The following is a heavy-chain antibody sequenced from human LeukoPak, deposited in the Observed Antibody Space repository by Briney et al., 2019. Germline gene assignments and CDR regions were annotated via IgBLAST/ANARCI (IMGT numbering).Heavy chain of an antibody. CDR2: ISYDGSNK. CDR3: ARDNCGSSSPCAFDI. CDR1: GFTFRTYW. D-gene: IGHD1-26*01. J-gene: IGHJ3*02. V-gene: IGHV3-30*03. Sequence: QPGGSLRLSCAASGFTFRTYWMSWVRQAPGKGLEWVAVISYDGSNKYYADSVKGRFTISRDNSKNTLYLQMNSLRAEDTAVYYCARDNCGSSSPCAFDIWGQGTMVTVSS.